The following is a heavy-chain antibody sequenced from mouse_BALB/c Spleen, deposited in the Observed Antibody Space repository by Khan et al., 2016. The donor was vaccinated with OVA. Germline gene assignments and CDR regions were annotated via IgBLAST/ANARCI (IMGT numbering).Heavy chain of an antibody. V-gene: IGHV1S137*01. J-gene: IGHJ3*01. CDR1: GYKFTDFT. Sequence: QVQLKQSGAELVRPGVSVKISCKGSGYKFTDFTMHWVKQSHAMSLEWIGVISTYYGDANYNQKFKDKATMTVDKSSNTAYMDLARLTSEDSAIYLCERGGGGDRFLYWGQGTLVTVSA. CDR2: ISTYYGDA. CDR3: ERGGGGDRFLY.